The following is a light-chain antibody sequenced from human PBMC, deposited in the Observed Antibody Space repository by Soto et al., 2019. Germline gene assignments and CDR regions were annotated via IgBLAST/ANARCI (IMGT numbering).Light chain of an antibody. J-gene: IGKJ1*01. CDR2: KAS. CDR1: QSIGSW. V-gene: IGKV1-5*03. CDR3: QHYNSYPWT. Sequence: DIQMTQSPSILSASVGDRVTITCLASQSIGSWVAWYQQKPGGAPNLLIHKASHLESGVPSRFSGSGSGTEFTLTISSLQPGDFATYYCQHYNSYPWTFGQGTKVDIK.